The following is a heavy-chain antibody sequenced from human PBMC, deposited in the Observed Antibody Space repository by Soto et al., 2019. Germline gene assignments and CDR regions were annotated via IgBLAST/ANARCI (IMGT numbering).Heavy chain of an antibody. J-gene: IGHJ4*02. D-gene: IGHD6-13*01. CDR3: ARGGVIAAAGTFDY. Sequence: PSETLSLTCTVSGGSVSSGSYYWSWIRQPPGKGLEWIGYIYYSGSTNYNPSLKSRVTISVDTSKNQFSLKLSSVTAADTAVYYCARGGVIAAAGTFDYWGQGTLVTVSS. CDR2: IYYSGST. CDR1: GGSVSSGSYY. V-gene: IGHV4-61*01.